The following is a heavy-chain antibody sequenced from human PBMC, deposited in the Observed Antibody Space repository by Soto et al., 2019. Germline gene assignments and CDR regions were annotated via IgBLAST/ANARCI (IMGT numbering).Heavy chain of an antibody. CDR3: ASGLLGSYYYGMDV. CDR2: INAGNGNT. V-gene: IGHV1-3*01. Sequence: QVQLVQSGAEVKKPGASVKVSCKASGYTFTSYAMHWVRQAPGQRLEWMGWINAGNGNTKYSQKCQGRVTITRDTSASTAYMELSSLRSEDTAVYYCASGLLGSYYYGMDVWGQGTTVTVSS. CDR1: GYTFTSYA. J-gene: IGHJ6*02. D-gene: IGHD7-27*01.